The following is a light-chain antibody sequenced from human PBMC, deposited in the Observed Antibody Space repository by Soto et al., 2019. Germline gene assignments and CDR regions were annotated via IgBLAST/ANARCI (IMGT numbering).Light chain of an antibody. V-gene: IGKV3-20*01. J-gene: IGKJ4*01. CDR2: GAS. CDR3: QQYGTPPLT. CDR1: QSVSSSS. Sequence: EIVLTQSPGTLSLSPGERATLSCRASQSVSSSSLAWYQQKPAQAPRLLIVGASRRAAGIPDRFSGSGSGSAFTLTISRLEHEDCVVYFCQQYGTPPLTFGEGTKVEIK.